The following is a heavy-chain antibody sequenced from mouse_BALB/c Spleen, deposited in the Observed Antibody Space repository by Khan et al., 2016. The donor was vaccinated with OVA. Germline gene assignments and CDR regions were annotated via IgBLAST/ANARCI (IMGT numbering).Heavy chain of an antibody. CDR3: ASWLRPWFPY. Sequence: QVQLQQSGPELVKPGASVKMSFKASGYTFTDYVINYVQQRSGQGLEWIGEIYPGSGNSYYNEKFKGKATLTADKSSNTAYMQLSSLSSEDSAVYFCASWLRPWFPYWGQGTLVTVSA. CDR1: GYTFTDYV. CDR2: IYPGSGNS. V-gene: IGHV1-77*01. J-gene: IGHJ3*01. D-gene: IGHD2-2*01.